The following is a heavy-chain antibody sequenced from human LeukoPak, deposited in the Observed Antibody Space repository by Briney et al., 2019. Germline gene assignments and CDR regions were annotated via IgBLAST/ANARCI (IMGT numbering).Heavy chain of an antibody. V-gene: IGHV4-39*07. D-gene: IGHD4-23*01. CDR1: GGSISSSSYY. CDR3: AGGETVARAGWFDP. CDR2: IYYSGST. Sequence: SETLSLTCTVSGGSISSSSYYWGWIRQPPGKGLEWIGSIYYSGSTYYNPSLKSRVTISVDRSKNQFSLKLNSVTAADTAVYYCAGGETVARAGWFDPWGQGTLVTVSS. J-gene: IGHJ5*02.